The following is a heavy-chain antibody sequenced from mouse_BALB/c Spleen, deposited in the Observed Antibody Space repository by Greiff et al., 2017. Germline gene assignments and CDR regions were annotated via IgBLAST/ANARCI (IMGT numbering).Heavy chain of an antibody. CDR3: AREYGSDWFAY. V-gene: IGHV5-6-5*01. J-gene: IGHJ3*01. Sequence: EVQVVESGGGLVKPGGSLKLSCAASGFTFSSYAMSWVRQTPEKRLEWVASISSGGSTYYPDSVKGRFTISRDNARNILYLQMSSLRSEDTAMYYCAREYGSDWFAYWGQGTLVTVSA. CDR2: ISSGGST. CDR1: GFTFSSYA. D-gene: IGHD1-1*01.